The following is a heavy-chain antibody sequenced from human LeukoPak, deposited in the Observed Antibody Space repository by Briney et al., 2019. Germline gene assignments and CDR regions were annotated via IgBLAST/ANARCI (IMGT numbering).Heavy chain of an antibody. CDR2: IWYDGSQR. D-gene: IGHD3-9*01. V-gene: IGHV3-33*01. CDR3: ASDAVRYSLD. J-gene: IGHJ1*01. CDR1: GFTFSKHG. Sequence: GGSLRLSCAASGFTFSKHGFHWVRQAPGKGLEWVAVIWYDGSQRYYAGSVKGRFTISRDNSKKAVYLQMNSLRAEDTAVYYCASDAVRYSLDWGQGTLVTVSS.